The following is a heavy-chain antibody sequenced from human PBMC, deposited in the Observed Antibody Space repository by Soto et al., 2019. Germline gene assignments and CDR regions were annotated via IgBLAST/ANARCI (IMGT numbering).Heavy chain of an antibody. CDR3: ARDPGGHYCTSTSCLYFFDH. CDR2: ISDSGST. Sequence: EVQLLESGGALVQPGGSLRLSCAASGFTFSNHAMNWVRQAPGKGLEWVSTISDSGSTYYADSVKVRFTIFRDNSKNTLYLQMNSLRAEDTAVYYCARDPGGHYCTSTSCLYFFDHWGQGTLVIVSS. CDR1: GFTFSNHA. D-gene: IGHD2-2*01. J-gene: IGHJ4*02. V-gene: IGHV3-23*01.